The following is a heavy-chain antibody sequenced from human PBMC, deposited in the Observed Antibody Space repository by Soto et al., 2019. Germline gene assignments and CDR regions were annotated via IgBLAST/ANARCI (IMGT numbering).Heavy chain of an antibody. CDR2: IYYSGST. CDR3: ARHLTTEDAFDI. D-gene: IGHD4-17*01. V-gene: IGHV4-39*01. J-gene: IGHJ3*02. CDR1: GGSISRCSYY. Sequence: PSETLSLTCTVSGGSISRCSYYWGWIRQPPGKGLEWIGSIYYSGSTYYNPSLKSRVTISVDTSKNQFSLKLSSVTAADTAVYYCARHLTTEDAFDIWGQGTMVTVSS.